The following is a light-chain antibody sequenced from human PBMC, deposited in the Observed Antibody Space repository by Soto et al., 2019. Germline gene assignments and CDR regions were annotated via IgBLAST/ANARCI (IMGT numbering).Light chain of an antibody. CDR3: CSSTSSRTRVV. CDR1: SSDVGRYNY. Sequence: QSALTQPASVSGSPGQSITISCTGTSSDVGRYNYVSWYQQHPGKAPKLMIYDVHNRPSGVSNRFSGSKSANTASLTISGLQAEAEAEYYCCSSTSSRTRVVFGGGTQRTVL. J-gene: IGLJ2*01. CDR2: DVH. V-gene: IGLV2-14*01.